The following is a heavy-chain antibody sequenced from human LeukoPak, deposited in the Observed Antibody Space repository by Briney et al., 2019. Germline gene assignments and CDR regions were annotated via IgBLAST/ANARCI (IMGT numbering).Heavy chain of an antibody. J-gene: IGHJ4*02. CDR2: ITYDGSNK. CDR3: ARDRLAIFDY. CDR1: GFTFSTYA. V-gene: IGHV3-30*04. Sequence: GGSLRLSCAASGFTFSTYAMHWVRQAPGKGLEWVAVITYDGSNKYYADSVKGRFTISRDNSKNTLYLQMNSLRAEDTAVYYCARDRLAIFDYWGQGTLVTVSS.